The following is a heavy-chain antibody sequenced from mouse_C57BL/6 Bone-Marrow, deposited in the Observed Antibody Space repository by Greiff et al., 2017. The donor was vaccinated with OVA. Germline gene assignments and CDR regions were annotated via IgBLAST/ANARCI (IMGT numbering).Heavy chain of an antibody. J-gene: IGHJ1*03. CDR3: ARSDSYWYFDV. Sequence: EVKVVESGGGLVQPGGSLSLSCAASGFTFTDYYMSWVRQPPGKALEWLGFIRNKANGYTTEYSASVKGRFTISRDTSQSILYLQMNALRAEDSATYYCARSDSYWYFDVWGTGTTVTVSS. CDR1: GFTFTDYY. CDR2: IRNKANGYTT. V-gene: IGHV7-3*01.